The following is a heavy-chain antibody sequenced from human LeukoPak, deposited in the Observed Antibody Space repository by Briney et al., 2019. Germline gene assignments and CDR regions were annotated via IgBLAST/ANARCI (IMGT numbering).Heavy chain of an antibody. J-gene: IGHJ4*02. CDR3: ARTIFGVVIYFDY. Sequence: PSETLSLTCTVSGGSISSGGYYWSWIRQPPGKGLERIGYIYYSGSTNYNPSLKSRVTISVDTSKNQFSLKLSSVTAADTAVYYCARTIFGVVIYFDYWGQGTLVTVSS. CDR2: IYYSGST. CDR1: GGSISSGGYY. D-gene: IGHD3-3*01. V-gene: IGHV4-61*08.